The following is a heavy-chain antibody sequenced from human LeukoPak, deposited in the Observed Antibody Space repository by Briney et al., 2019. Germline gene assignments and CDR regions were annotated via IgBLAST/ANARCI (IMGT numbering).Heavy chain of an antibody. CDR2: IQNDGNNK. D-gene: IGHD6-6*01. CDR3: ARDWGTSSLYLVN. J-gene: IGHJ4*02. Sequence: GGSLRLSCAASGFTFSSNGMHWVRQAPGKGLEWVAFIQNDGNNKKYADSVKGRFTISRDNSKNTLYLQMNGLRVEDTAVYYCARDWGTSSLYLVNWGQGTLVTVSS. V-gene: IGHV3-30*02. CDR1: GFTFSSNG.